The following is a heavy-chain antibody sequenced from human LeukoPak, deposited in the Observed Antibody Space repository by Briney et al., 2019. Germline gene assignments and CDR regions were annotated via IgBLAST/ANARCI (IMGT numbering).Heavy chain of an antibody. CDR1: GGSISSYY. D-gene: IGHD6-13*01. CDR3: ARASIQGAAAGIAG. J-gene: IGHJ4*02. Sequence: PSETLSLTCTVSGGSISSYYWSWIRQPPGKVLEWIGHIYYSGSTNYNPSLKSRVTISVDTSKNQFSLKLSSVTDADTAVYYCARASIQGAAAGIAGWGQGTLVTVS. V-gene: IGHV4-59*01. CDR2: IYYSGST.